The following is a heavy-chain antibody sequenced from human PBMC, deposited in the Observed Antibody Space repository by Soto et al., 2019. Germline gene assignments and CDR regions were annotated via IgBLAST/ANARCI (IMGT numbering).Heavy chain of an antibody. J-gene: IGHJ4*02. CDR1: GFTFSSYA. D-gene: IGHD3-3*01. CDR2: ISGSGGST. CDR3: AKDSAYDFWSGVNFDY. V-gene: IGHV3-23*01. Sequence: GGSLRLSCAASGFTFSSYAMSWVRQAPGKGLEWVSAISGSGGSTYYADSVKGRFTISRDNSKNTLYLQMNSLRAEDTAVYYCAKDSAYDFWSGVNFDYWGQGTWSPSPQ.